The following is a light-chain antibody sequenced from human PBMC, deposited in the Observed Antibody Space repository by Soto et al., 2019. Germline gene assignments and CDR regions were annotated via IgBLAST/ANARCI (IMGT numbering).Light chain of an antibody. CDR2: EVT. CDR3: CSFAGGSTYVV. Sequence: QSALTQPASVSGSPGQSITISCIGTSSDVGNYELVSWYQQLPGKAPKLINYEVTKRPSGVPNRFSGSKSGNTASLTISGLLAEDEADYHCCSFAGGSTYVVFGGGTKVTVL. CDR1: SSDVGNYEL. J-gene: IGLJ2*01. V-gene: IGLV2-23*02.